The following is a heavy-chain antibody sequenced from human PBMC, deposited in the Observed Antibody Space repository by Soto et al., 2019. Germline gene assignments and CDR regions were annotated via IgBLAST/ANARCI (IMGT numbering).Heavy chain of an antibody. Sequence: QVQLVESGGDVVQPGRSLRLSCAASGFTFSSYGMHWVRQAPGKGLEWVAVISYDGSNKYYADSVKGRFTISRDNSKNTLYLQMNSLRAEDTAVYYCTKDWDDSSGWYSSFDYCGQGTLVTVSS. CDR1: GFTFSSYG. CDR2: ISYDGSNK. V-gene: IGHV3-30*18. J-gene: IGHJ4*02. CDR3: TKDWDDSSGWYSSFDY. D-gene: IGHD6-19*01.